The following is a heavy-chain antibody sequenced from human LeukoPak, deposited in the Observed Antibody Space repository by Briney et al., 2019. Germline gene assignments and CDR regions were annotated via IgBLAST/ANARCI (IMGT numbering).Heavy chain of an antibody. CDR3: ARALRYCSTTSCQYYFDY. Sequence: GASVKVSCKASGYTFTSYGISWVRQAPGQGLEWMGWISAYNGNTNYAQKFQGRVTMTRNTSISTAYMELSSLKSEDTAVYYCARALRYCSTTSCQYYFDYWGQGTLVTVSS. D-gene: IGHD2-2*01. CDR2: ISAYNGNT. J-gene: IGHJ4*02. CDR1: GYTFTSYG. V-gene: IGHV1-18*01.